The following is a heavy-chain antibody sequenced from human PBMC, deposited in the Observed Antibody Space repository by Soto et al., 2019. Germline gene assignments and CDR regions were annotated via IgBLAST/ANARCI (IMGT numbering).Heavy chain of an antibody. CDR1: GGSISIYY. CDR2: IYYSGST. D-gene: IGHD2-15*01. J-gene: IGHJ3*02. Sequence: SETLSLTFTVSGGSISIYYWSWIRQPPGKGLEWIGYIYYSGSTKYNPSLKSRVTMSVDTSNNQLSLKLNSVTAADTAVYYCARNSGHSTYPDDAFDIWGQGTMVTVSS. V-gene: IGHV4-59*01. CDR3: ARNSGHSTYPDDAFDI.